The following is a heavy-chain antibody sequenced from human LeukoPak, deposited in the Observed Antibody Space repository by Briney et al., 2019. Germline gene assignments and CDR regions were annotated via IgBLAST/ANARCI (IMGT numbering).Heavy chain of an antibody. J-gene: IGHJ4*02. CDR1: GFTFSSYG. D-gene: IGHD3-10*01. V-gene: IGHV3-33*01. CDR2: IWYDGSNK. Sequence: GGSLRLSCAAPGFTFSSYGMHWVRQAPGKGLEWVAVIWYDGSNKYYGDSVKGRFTISRDNSKNTLYLEMNSLRAEDTAVYYCAMPAMVRGVIHDSWGQGTLVTVSS. CDR3: AMPAMVRGVIHDS.